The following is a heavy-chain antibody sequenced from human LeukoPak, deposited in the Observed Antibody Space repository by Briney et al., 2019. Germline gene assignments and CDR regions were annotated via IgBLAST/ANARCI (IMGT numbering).Heavy chain of an antibody. D-gene: IGHD6-13*01. V-gene: IGHV4-61*05. CDR3: ARGAETAGGTIGAFDI. CDR1: GGSISSSSYY. Sequence: SETLSLTCTVSGGSISSSSYYWGWIRQPPGKGLEWIAYIYYSGSSNYNPSLKSRVTLSVDTSKNQFSLRLTSVTAADMALYYCARGAETAGGTIGAFDIWGQGTMVTVSS. CDR2: IYYSGSS. J-gene: IGHJ3*02.